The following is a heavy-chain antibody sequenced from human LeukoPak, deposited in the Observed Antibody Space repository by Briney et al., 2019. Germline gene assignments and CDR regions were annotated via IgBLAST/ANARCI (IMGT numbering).Heavy chain of an antibody. CDR2: IRYDGSNK. CDR3: AKLIAAAGISPDY. J-gene: IGHJ4*02. CDR1: GFTFSSYG. Sequence: GGSLRLSCAASGFTFSSYGMHWVRQAPGKGLEWVAFIRYDGSNKYYADSVKGRFTISRDNSKNTLYLQMNSLRAEDTAVYYCAKLIAAAGISPDYWGQGTLVTVSS. V-gene: IGHV3-30*02. D-gene: IGHD6-13*01.